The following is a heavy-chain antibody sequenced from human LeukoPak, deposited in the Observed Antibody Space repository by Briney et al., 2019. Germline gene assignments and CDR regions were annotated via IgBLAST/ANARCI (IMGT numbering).Heavy chain of an antibody. J-gene: IGHJ6*03. CDR1: GYTFTGYY. V-gene: IGHV1-2*02. Sequence: ASVKVSCKASGYTFTGYYMHWVRQAPGQGLEWMGWINPNSGGTNYAQKFQGRVTMTRDTSISTAYMELSRLRSDDTAVYYCARGGGSGYYAAEYYMDVWGKGTTVTISS. CDR3: ARGGGSGYYAAEYYMDV. D-gene: IGHD3-22*01. CDR2: INPNSGGT.